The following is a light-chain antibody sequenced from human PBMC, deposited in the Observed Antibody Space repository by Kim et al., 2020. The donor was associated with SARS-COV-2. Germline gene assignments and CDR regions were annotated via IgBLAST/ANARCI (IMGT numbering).Light chain of an antibody. J-gene: IGKJ2*01. CDR1: LSLVQRDGNTD. CDR3: LQGTHWPKT. V-gene: IGKV2-30*02. Sequence: QPASISCKSSLSLVQRDGNTDLNWIYQRPGQSPRRLIHDVSKRDSGVPDRFIGSGSGTDFTLKISGVEAEDVGIYYCLQGTHWPKTFGQGTKLEI. CDR2: DVS.